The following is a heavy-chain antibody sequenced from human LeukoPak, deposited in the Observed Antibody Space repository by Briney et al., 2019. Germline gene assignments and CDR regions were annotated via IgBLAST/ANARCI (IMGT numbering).Heavy chain of an antibody. J-gene: IGHJ4*02. CDR1: GGTFSSYA. CDR3: ARGGSGWPTYFDY. CDR2: IIPIFGTA. D-gene: IGHD6-19*01. V-gene: IGHV1-69*05. Sequence: SVKVSCKASGGTFSSYAISWVRQAPGQGLEWMGGIIPIFGTANYAQKFQGRVTITTDESTSTAYMELSSLRSEDTAVYYGARGGSGWPTYFDYWGQGTLVTVSS.